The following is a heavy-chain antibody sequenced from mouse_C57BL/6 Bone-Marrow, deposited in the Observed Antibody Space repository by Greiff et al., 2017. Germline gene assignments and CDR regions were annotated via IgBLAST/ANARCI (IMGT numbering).Heavy chain of an antibody. J-gene: IGHJ3*01. Sequence: DVMLVESGGDLVKPGGSLKLSCAASGFTFSSYGMSWVRQTPDKRLEWVATISSGGSYTYYPDSVKGRFTISRDNAKNTLYLQMSSLKSEDTAMYYCARFYYYGSPWFAYWGQGTLVTVSA. D-gene: IGHD1-1*01. CDR3: ARFYYYGSPWFAY. V-gene: IGHV5-6*02. CDR1: GFTFSSYG. CDR2: ISSGGSYT.